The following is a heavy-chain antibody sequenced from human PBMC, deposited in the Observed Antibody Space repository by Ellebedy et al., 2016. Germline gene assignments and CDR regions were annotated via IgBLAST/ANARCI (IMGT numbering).Heavy chain of an antibody. CDR1: GYTFSNYY. J-gene: IGHJ4*02. Sequence: ASVKVSCKASGYTFSNYYMHWVRQAPGQGLEWMGIIYPTRGTTRYAQKFQGRVTMTRDPSTSTVYMEVGSLRSEDTAVYYCASASDIEYYFDYWGQGTLVTVSS. D-gene: IGHD5-12*01. CDR2: IYPTRGTT. V-gene: IGHV1-46*01. CDR3: ASASDIEYYFDY.